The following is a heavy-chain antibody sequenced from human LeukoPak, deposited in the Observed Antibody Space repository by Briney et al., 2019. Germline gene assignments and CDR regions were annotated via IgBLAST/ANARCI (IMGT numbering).Heavy chain of an antibody. D-gene: IGHD2-2*01. V-gene: IGHV4-59*08. CDR1: GGSISSYY. CDR2: ISDSGST. CDR3: ATNSTSRPFDI. Sequence: SETLSLTCTVSGGSISSYYWNWIRQPPGKELEWIGYISDSGSTNYNPSLKSRVTISVDTSKNRFSLRLSSVTAADTAVYYCATNSTSRPFDIWGQGTMVSVSS. J-gene: IGHJ3*02.